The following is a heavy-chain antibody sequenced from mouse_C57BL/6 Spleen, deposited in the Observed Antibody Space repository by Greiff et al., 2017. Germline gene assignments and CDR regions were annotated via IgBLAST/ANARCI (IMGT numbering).Heavy chain of an antibody. J-gene: IGHJ2*01. D-gene: IGHD4-1*01. Sequence: LQESGAELVKPGASVKISCKASGYAFSSYWMNWVKQRPGKGLEWIGQIYPGDGDTNYNGKFKGKATLTADKSSSTAYMQLSSRTSEDSAVYFCARAGTGTGDYWGQGTTLTVSS. V-gene: IGHV1-80*01. CDR3: ARAGTGTGDY. CDR2: IYPGDGDT. CDR1: GYAFSSYW.